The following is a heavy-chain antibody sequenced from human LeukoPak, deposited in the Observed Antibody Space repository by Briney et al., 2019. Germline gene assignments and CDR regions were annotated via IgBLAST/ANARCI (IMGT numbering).Heavy chain of an antibody. CDR1: GFTFSNYA. D-gene: IGHD3-3*01. CDR2: ISGSGGTT. Sequence: GGSLRLSCAPSGFTFSNYAMSWVRQAPGKGLEWVSGISGSGGTTYYADSVKGRFTISRDNSKSTLYLQMNSLRAEDTAVYYCAKATVLRFLEWLLPPDYWGQGTLVTVSS. J-gene: IGHJ4*02. CDR3: AKATVLRFLEWLLPPDY. V-gene: IGHV3-23*01.